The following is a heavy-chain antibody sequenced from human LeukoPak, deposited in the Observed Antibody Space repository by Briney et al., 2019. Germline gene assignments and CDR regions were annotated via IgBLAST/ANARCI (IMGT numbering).Heavy chain of an antibody. Sequence: GGSLRLSCAASGFTFSSYSMNWVRQAPGKGLEWVSYISSSSTIYYADSVKGRFTISRDNAKNSLYLQMNSLRAEDTAVYYCAREPVSHSSWGRGTLVTVSS. CDR2: ISSSSTI. CDR1: GFTFSSYS. CDR3: AREPVSHSS. V-gene: IGHV3-48*01. D-gene: IGHD4-11*01. J-gene: IGHJ4*02.